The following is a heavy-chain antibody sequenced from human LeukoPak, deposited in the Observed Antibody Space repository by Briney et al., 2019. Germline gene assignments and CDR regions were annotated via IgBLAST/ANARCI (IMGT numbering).Heavy chain of an antibody. CDR1: GYTFTSYA. Sequence: GASVKVSCKASGYTFTSYAMNWERQAPGQGLEWMGWINTNTGNPTYVQGFTGRFVFSLDTSVSTAYLQISSLKAEDTAVYYCARDGGYYGSGSYVSLKDWGQGTLVTVSS. CDR2: INTNTGNP. V-gene: IGHV7-4-1*02. CDR3: ARDGGYYGSGSYVSLKD. J-gene: IGHJ4*02. D-gene: IGHD3-10*01.